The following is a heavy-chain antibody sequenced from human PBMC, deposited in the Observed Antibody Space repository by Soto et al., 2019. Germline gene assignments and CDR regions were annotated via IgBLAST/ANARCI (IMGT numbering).Heavy chain of an antibody. D-gene: IGHD2-2*01. CDR3: ARCSRVPAAVPWFDP. CDR2: IYYSGST. CDR1: GGSVSIGSYY. Sequence: PADTLSLTCTVSGGSVSIGSYYWSWIRQPPGKGLEWIGYIYYSGSTNYNPSLKSRVTISVDTSKNQFSLKLSSVTAVDTAVYYCARCSRVPAAVPWFDPWGQGTPVTV. V-gene: IGHV4-61*01. J-gene: IGHJ5*02.